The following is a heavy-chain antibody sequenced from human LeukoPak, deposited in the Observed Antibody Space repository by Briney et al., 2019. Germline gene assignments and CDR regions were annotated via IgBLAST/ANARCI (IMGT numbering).Heavy chain of an antibody. CDR2: MNPNSGNT. CDR1: GYTFTSYD. CDR3: ARGHRKWSLAAQIYYFDY. D-gene: IGHD6-6*01. V-gene: IGHV1-8*01. Sequence: ASVTVSCTASGYTFTSYDINWVRQATGQGLEWMGWMNPNSGNTGYAQKFQGRVTMTRNTSISTAYMELSSLRSEDTAVYYCARGHRKWSLAAQIYYFDYWGQGTLVTVSS. J-gene: IGHJ4*02.